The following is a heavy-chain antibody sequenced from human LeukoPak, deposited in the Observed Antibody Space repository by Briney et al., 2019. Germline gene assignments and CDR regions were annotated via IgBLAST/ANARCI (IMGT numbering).Heavy chain of an antibody. CDR2: IRSKANSYAT. D-gene: IGHD6-19*01. CDR1: GFTFSGSA. V-gene: IGHV3-73*01. J-gene: IGHJ4*02. Sequence: GSLRLSCAASGFTFSGSAMHWVRQASGKGLEWVGRIRSKANSYATAYAASVKGRLTISRDDSKNTAYLQMNSLRAEDTAVYYCARGSPTIAVAGKSLDYWGQGTLVTVSS. CDR3: ARGSPTIAVAGKSLDY.